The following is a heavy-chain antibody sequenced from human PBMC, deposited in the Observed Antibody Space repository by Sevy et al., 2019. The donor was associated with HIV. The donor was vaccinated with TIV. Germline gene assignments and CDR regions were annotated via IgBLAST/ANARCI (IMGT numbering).Heavy chain of an antibody. J-gene: IGHJ4*02. CDR2: INPNSGAT. V-gene: IGHV1-2*02. CDR1: GYTFTGYY. D-gene: IGHD6-13*01. CDR3: ARGRIAAAGGHYFDY. Sequence: ASVKVSCKASGYTFTGYYMYWVRQAPGQGLEWLGGINPNSGATNYAQKFQGRVTMTRDTSISTAYMELSRLRSDDTAIYYCARGRIAAAGGHYFDYWGQGTLVTVSS.